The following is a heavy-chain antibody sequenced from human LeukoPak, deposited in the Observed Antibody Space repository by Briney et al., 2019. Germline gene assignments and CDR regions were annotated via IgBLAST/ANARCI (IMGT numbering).Heavy chain of an antibody. CDR1: GYSISSGYY. D-gene: IGHD3/OR15-3a*01. CDR3: ARVWGLVLPYFDY. V-gene: IGHV4-38-2*02. CDR2: IYHSGTT. Sequence: NTSETLSLTCTVSGYSISSGYYWGWMRQPPGKGLEWIGSIYHSGTTYYNPSLKSRVTISVDTSKNQFSLKLSSVTAADTAVYYCARVWGLVLPYFDYWGQGTLVTVSS. J-gene: IGHJ4*02.